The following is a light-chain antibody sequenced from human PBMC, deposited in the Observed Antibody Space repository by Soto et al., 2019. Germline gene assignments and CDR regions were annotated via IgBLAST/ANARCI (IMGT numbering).Light chain of an antibody. CDR1: QGISSY. Sequence: DIQLTQSPSFLSASVGDRVTITCRASQGISSYLAWYQLKPGKAPKVLIYVASTLQSGVPSRFSGSGYGTEFTLTISSLQPEDFAPNYCHQLYSYLHPFGGGTTGEI. CDR3: HQLYSYLHP. J-gene: IGKJ4*01. V-gene: IGKV1-9*01. CDR2: VAS.